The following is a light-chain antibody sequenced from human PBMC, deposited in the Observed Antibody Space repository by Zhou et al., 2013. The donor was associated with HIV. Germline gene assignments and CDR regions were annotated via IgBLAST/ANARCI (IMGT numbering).Light chain of an antibody. Sequence: EIVLTQSPATLSLSPGERATLSCRASQSVSSSLAWYQHKPGQAPRLLIYDASTRATGIPDRFSGSGSGTDFTLTISRLEPEDSAVYHCQQYGSSPWTFGQGTKVEIK. CDR1: QSVSSS. CDR3: QQYGSSPWT. V-gene: IGKV3-20*01. J-gene: IGKJ1*01. CDR2: DAS.